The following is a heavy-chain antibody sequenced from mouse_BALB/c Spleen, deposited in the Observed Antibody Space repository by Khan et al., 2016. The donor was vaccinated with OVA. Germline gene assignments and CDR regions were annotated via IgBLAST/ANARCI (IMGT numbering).Heavy chain of an antibody. CDR1: GFSLTSYG. CDR3: ARHRFGYFDV. V-gene: IGHV2-6-2*01. J-gene: IGHJ1*01. Sequence: QVQLKESGPDLVAPSQSLSITCTVSGFSLTSYGVHWVRQPPGKGLEWLVVIWSDGITTYNSAIKSSLSISKDNSKSQVFLQMNSLQTDDTAMYYCARHRFGYFDVWGAGTTVTVSS. CDR2: IWSDGIT.